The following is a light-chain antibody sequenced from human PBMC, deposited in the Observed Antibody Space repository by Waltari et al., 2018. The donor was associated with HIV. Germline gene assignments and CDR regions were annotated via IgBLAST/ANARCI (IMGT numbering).Light chain of an antibody. CDR3: QQYYYIPYT. V-gene: IGKV4-1*01. CDR1: QNVLSTSSKKNF. CDR2: WAS. Sequence: DIVLTQSPDSLAVSLGERATINCKSSQNVLSTSSKKNFLAWYQQKPGQSPKLLIYWASNRESGVPDRFSGSGSGRNFSLTISSLQAEDVAVYFCQQYYYIPYTFGQGIKLEIK. J-gene: IGKJ2*01.